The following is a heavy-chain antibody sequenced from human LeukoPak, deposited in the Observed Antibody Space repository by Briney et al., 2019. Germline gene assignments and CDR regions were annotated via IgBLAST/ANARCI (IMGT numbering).Heavy chain of an antibody. Sequence: GGSLRLSCAASGFSFSNYAMNWVRQAPGKGLEWVSGIGASGYSTYYADSVKGRFTISRDNSKNTLYLQMNSLRAEDTAVYYCAKVATDYPFDYWGQGTLVTVSS. V-gene: IGHV3-23*01. CDR3: AKVATDYPFDY. CDR1: GFSFSNYA. CDR2: IGASGYST. J-gene: IGHJ4*02. D-gene: IGHD4-11*01.